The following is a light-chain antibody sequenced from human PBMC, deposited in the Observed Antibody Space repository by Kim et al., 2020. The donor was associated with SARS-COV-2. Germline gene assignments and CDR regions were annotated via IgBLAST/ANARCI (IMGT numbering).Light chain of an antibody. CDR3: QQYGSSWT. J-gene: IGKJ1*01. Sequence: LSPGERATLSCRASQIFGSNYLAWYQQKPGQAPRLLIYGASTRVTGIPERFSGSGSGTDFTLTVSRLEPEDSAVYYCQQYGSSWTFGHGTKVDIK. CDR2: GAS. V-gene: IGKV3-20*01. CDR1: QIFGSNY.